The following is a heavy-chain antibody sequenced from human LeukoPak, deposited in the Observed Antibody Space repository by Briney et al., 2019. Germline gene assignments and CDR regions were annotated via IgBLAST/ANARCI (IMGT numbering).Heavy chain of an antibody. CDR2: ISSSSSYI. J-gene: IGHJ4*02. V-gene: IGHV3-21*01. Sequence: GGSLRLSCAASGFTFSSYSMTWVRQAPGKGLEWVSSISSSSSYIYYADSVKGRFTISRDNAKNSLYLQMNSLRAEDTAVYYCARDQGGIQKLGCDYWGQGTLVTVSS. CDR3: ARDQGGIQKLGCDY. D-gene: IGHD5-18*01. CDR1: GFTFSSYS.